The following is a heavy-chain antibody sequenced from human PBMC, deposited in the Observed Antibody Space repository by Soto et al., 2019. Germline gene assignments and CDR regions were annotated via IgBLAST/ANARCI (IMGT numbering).Heavy chain of an antibody. J-gene: IGHJ2*01. CDR1: GFTFSSFA. Sequence: QAQLVESGGGVVQPGRSLTLSCAASGFTFSSFAIHWVRQAPGKGLEWVAAISYDGTTKFYAESVKGRSTISRDNSKNTLYLKMSSLRGEDTAVYYCARDPFGDCFDWYFTLWGHGTLVTVSS. V-gene: IGHV3-30-3*01. CDR2: ISYDGTTK. D-gene: IGHD2-21*02. CDR3: ARDPFGDCFDWYFTL.